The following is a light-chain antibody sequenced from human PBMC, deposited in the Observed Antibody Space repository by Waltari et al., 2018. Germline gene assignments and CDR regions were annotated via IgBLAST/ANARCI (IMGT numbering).Light chain of an antibody. V-gene: IGLV2-14*03. Sequence: QSALTQPASVSGSLGQSLTISCTGTSSDVGSYNHVPWYQQYPGKAPQVIILDVTYRPSGVSNRFSGSKSGNTASLTISGLQAEDEATYYCSSFTITYTFVFGTGTKVTVL. CDR2: DVT. J-gene: IGLJ1*01. CDR3: SSFTITYTFV. CDR1: SSDVGSYNH.